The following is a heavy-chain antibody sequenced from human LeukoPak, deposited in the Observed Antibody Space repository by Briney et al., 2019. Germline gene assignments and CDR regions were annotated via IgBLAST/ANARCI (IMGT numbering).Heavy chain of an antibody. V-gene: IGHV3-66*01. CDR3: ATNAYSSSDFDY. CDR1: GFTVSSNY. D-gene: IGHD6-13*01. CDR2: IYSGGST. J-gene: IGHJ4*02. Sequence: PGGSLRLSCAASGFTVSSNYMSWVRQAPGKGLEWVSVIYSGGSTYYADSVKGRFTISRDNSKNTLYLQMNSLRAEDTAVYYCATNAYSSSDFDYWGQGTLVTVSS.